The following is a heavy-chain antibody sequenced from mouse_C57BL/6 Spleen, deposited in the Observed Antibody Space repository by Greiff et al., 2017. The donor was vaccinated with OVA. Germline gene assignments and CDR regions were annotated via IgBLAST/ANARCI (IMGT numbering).Heavy chain of an antibody. CDR1: GYTFTSYW. CDR3: ARGGNYAWFAY. J-gene: IGHJ3*01. V-gene: IGHV1-52*01. D-gene: IGHD2-1*01. Sequence: QVQLKQPGAELVRPGSSVKLSCKASGYTFTSYWMHWVKQRPIQGLEWIGNIDPSDSETHYNQKFKGKATLTVDKSSSTAYMQLSSLTSEDSAVYFCARGGNYAWFAYWGQGTLVTVSA. CDR2: IDPSDSET.